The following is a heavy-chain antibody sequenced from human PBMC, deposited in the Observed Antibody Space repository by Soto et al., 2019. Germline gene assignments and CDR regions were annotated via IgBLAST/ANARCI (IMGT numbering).Heavy chain of an antibody. Sequence: PVKVSCRASGGTFSSYAITWVRKAPGQGLEWMGGIIPIFGTANYAQKFQGRVTITADESTSTAYMELSSLRSEDTAVYYCARGRRYYDSRVYQRPMYYYYYGIDVWGQGTTVTVSS. D-gene: IGHD3-22*01. J-gene: IGHJ6*02. V-gene: IGHV1-69*13. CDR1: GGTFSSYA. CDR2: IIPIFGTA. CDR3: ARGRRYYDSRVYQRPMYYYYYGIDV.